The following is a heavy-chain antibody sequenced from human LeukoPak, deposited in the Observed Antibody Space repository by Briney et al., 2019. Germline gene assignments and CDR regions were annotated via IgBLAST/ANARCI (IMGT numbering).Heavy chain of an antibody. D-gene: IGHD5-18*01. Sequence: GGSLRLSCAASGFTFSSYGMHWVRQAPGKGLEWVAVISYDGSNKYYADSVKGRFTISRDNSKSTLYLQMNSLRAEDTAVYYCAMGAMVTFDYWGQGTLVTVSS. CDR1: GFTFSSYG. J-gene: IGHJ4*02. CDR3: AMGAMVTFDY. V-gene: IGHV3-30*03. CDR2: ISYDGSNK.